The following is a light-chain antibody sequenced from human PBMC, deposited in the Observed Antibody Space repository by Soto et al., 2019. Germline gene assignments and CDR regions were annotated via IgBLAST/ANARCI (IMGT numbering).Light chain of an antibody. J-gene: IGKJ1*01. Sequence: DIQMTQSPSSLSASVGDRVTITCRASQSISNYLNWYQQKPGKAPKLLIYAASSMQSGVPSRFSGSGPETDFTLTISSLQPDDSATYYCQQSFSPLWTFGQGTKVEV. V-gene: IGKV1-39*01. CDR1: QSISNY. CDR2: AAS. CDR3: QQSFSPLWT.